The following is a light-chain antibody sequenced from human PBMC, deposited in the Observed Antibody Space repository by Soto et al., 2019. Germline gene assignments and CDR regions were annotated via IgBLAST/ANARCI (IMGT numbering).Light chain of an antibody. CDR1: QSVSSNY. J-gene: IGKJ1*01. CDR2: GAS. V-gene: IGKV3-20*01. Sequence: EIVLSQSPGTLSLSPGERDTLSCRASQSVSSNYLAWYQQKPGQAPRLLIYGASSRATGIPDRFSGSGSGTDFTLTITRLEPEDFAVYYCQQFGSSPWTFGQGTKVDIK. CDR3: QQFGSSPWT.